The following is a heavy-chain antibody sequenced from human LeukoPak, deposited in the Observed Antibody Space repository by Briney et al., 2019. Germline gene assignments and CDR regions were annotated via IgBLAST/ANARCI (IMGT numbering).Heavy chain of an antibody. D-gene: IGHD3-10*01. CDR2: LGTAGDT. V-gene: IGHV3-13*01. CDR1: GFTLSSRD. Sequence: GGSLRLSCAASGFTLSSRDMHWVRQGTGEGLEWVATLGTAGDTYYPDSVKGRFTISRDDAKNSLFLQMNSLGAEDTAVYYCAKEDDAGLYGMDVWGQGTTVIVSS. CDR3: AKEDDAGLYGMDV. J-gene: IGHJ6*02.